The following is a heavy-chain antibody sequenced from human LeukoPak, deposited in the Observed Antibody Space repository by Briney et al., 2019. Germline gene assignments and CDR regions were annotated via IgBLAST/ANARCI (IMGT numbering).Heavy chain of an antibody. Sequence: VQLGGSLRLSCEASGMTFRRHWMSWIRKAPGKGLEWVAKISKDGGGTGYVDSVKGRFTISRDNAKNSLYLQMNSLRAEDTAVYCCARSYCSGNDGYSDYYFDLWVRGTRVIVSS. CDR1: GMTFRRHW. J-gene: IGHJ2*01. CDR2: ISKDGGGT. D-gene: IGHD2-15*01. V-gene: IGHV3-7*03. CDR3: ARSYCSGNDGYSDYYFDL.